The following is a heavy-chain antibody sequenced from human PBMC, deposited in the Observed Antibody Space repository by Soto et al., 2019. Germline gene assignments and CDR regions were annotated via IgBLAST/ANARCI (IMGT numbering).Heavy chain of an antibody. Sequence: SGPTLVNPTQTLTLTCTFSGFSLSTSGMCVSWIRQPPGKALEWLALIDWDDDKYYSTSLKTRLTISKNTSKNQVVLTMTNMDPVYTATYYCARVESSGYYSLKNPHGYYFDYWGQGTLVTVSS. J-gene: IGHJ4*02. V-gene: IGHV2-70*01. CDR3: ARVESSGYYSLKNPHGYYFDY. D-gene: IGHD3-22*01. CDR1: GFSLSTSGMC. CDR2: IDWDDDK.